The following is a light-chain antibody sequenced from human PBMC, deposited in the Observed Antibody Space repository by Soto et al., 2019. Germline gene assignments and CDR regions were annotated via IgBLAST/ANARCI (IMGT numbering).Light chain of an antibody. CDR1: SSDVGAYNF. V-gene: IGLV2-14*03. J-gene: IGLJ1*01. CDR3: GSYTTSSNYV. CDR2: DVS. Sequence: QSVLTQPAPVSGSPGLSITISCTGTSSDVGAYNFVSWYQQHPDKAPKLMIFDVSNRPSGVSNRFSGSKSGNTASLTISGLQSEDEAEYYCGSYTTSSNYVFGTGTKVTVL.